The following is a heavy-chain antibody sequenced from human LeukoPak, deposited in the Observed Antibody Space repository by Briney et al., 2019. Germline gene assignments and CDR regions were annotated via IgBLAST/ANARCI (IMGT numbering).Heavy chain of an antibody. V-gene: IGHV4-59*12. CDR2: VYYTGTT. CDR3: AREERADYDFWSGYADNWYFDF. J-gene: IGHJ2*01. Sequence: SETLSLTCSVSVGSISNYYWSWIPQPPGKGLEWIGHVYYTGTTNYNPSLQSRVTLSVDTSKNQLSLKLTPLTAAATAVYYCAREERADYDFWSGYADNWYFDFWGRGNLVTVSS. D-gene: IGHD3-3*01. CDR1: VGSISNYY.